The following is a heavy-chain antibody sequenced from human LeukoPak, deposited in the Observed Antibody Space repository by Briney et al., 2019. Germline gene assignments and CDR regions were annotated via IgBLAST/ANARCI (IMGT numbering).Heavy chain of an antibody. CDR2: IYYSGST. CDR3: ARGDGNYPQGFDP. CDR1: GGSISSYY. J-gene: IGHJ5*02. D-gene: IGHD1-7*01. Sequence: SETLSLTCTVSGGSISSYYWSWIRQPPGKGLEWIGYIYYSGSTNYNPSLKSRVTISVDTSKNQFSLRLSSVTAADTAVYYCARGDGNYPQGFDPWGQGTLVTVSS. V-gene: IGHV4-59*08.